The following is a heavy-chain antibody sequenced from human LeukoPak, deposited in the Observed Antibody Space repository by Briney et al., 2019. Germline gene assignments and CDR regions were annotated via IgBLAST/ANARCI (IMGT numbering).Heavy chain of an antibody. D-gene: IGHD1-26*01. V-gene: IGHV1-3*04. J-gene: IGHJ4*02. CDR2: INTGNGDT. CDR3: ARDMGSGSLHY. Sequence: VASVKVSCKASGYTFTTYAIHWVRQAPGQRLEWLGWINTGNGDTRYSQTFQGRVTITRDTSASTAYMELSSLRPEDTAVYYCARDMGSGSLHYWGQGTQVTVSS. CDR1: GYTFTTYA.